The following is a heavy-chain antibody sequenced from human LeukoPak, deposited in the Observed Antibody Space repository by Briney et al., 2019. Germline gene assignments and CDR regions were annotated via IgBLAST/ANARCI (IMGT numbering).Heavy chain of an antibody. J-gene: IGHJ1*01. CDR1: GGSITTYS. Sequence: PSETLSLTCTVSGGSITTYSWSWIRQPLGKGLEWIGYIYYSGITDYNPSLKSRVTISVDTSQNQFSLRLNSVTAADTAVYYCATSTPYYYDSSGYALQHWGQGTLVTVSS. CDR3: ATSTPYYYDSSGYALQH. CDR2: IYYSGIT. D-gene: IGHD3-22*01. V-gene: IGHV4-59*08.